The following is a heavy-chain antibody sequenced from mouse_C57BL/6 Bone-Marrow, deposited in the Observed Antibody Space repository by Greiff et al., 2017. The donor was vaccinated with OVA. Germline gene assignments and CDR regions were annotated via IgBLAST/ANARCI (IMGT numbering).Heavy chain of an antibody. D-gene: IGHD1-1*01. CDR2: INPDSSTI. CDR3: ARLFYYGSYWYFDV. Sequence: EVKVIESGGGLVQPGGSLKLSCAASGIDFSRYWMSWVRRAPGKGLEWIGEINPDSSTINYAPSLKDKFIISRDNAKNTLYLQMSKVRSEDTALYYCARLFYYGSYWYFDVWGTGTTVTVSS. J-gene: IGHJ1*03. CDR1: GIDFSRYW. V-gene: IGHV4-1*01.